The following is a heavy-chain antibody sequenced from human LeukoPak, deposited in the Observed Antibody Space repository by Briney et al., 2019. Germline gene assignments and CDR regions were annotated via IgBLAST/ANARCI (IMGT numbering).Heavy chain of an antibody. CDR3: ARGRGSSWTDYWYFDL. CDR2: IYYSGST. J-gene: IGHJ2*01. CDR1: DVSISSSSYY. D-gene: IGHD6-13*01. V-gene: IGHV4-39*07. Sequence: SETLSLTCSGPDVSISSSSYYWGWMRQPPGKGLEWIGNIYYSGSTYYNPSLKSRVTISVDTSKKNISLKLSSVTVADTAVYFCARGRGSSWTDYWYFDLWGRGTLVTVSS.